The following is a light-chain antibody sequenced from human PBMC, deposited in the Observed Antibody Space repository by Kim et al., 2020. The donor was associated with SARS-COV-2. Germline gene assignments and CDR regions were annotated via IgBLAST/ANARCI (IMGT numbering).Light chain of an antibody. Sequence: EIVMSQSPATLSVSPGERATLSCRASQSISTNLAWYQQKPGQAPRLLIYGASTRATGIPARFSGSGSGTDFTLTISSLQYDDFAIYHCQQYNNWLTWTFGQGTKVDIK. CDR1: QSISTN. CDR2: GAS. J-gene: IGKJ1*01. CDR3: QQYNNWLTWT. V-gene: IGKV3-15*01.